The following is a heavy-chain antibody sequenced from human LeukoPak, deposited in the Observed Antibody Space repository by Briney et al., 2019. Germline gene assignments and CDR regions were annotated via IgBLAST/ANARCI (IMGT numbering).Heavy chain of an antibody. V-gene: IGHV1-18*01. CDR3: EGGTADNWFGP. CDR1: VDTFTSYG. D-gene: IGHD2-21*02. CDR2: ISAYNGNT. J-gene: IGHJ5*02. Sequence: ASVKVSCKASVDTFTSYGISWVRQAPGQGLEWMGWISAYNGNTNYAQKLQGRVTMTTDTSTSTAYMELRSVRSDDTAVYYCEGGTADNWFGPWGKGTLVTVSS.